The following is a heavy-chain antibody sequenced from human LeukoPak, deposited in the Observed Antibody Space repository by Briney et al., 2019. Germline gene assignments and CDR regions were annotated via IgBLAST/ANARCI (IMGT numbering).Heavy chain of an antibody. V-gene: IGHV1-3*01. D-gene: IGHD3-10*01. CDR1: GYTFTGYD. Sequence: ASVKVSCKASGYTFTGYDMHCVRQAPGQRLEWMGCINAGNGNTKYSQKFQGRVTITRDTSASTAYMELSSLRSEDTAVYYCARDGITMVRGVIIPDRSYDYWGQGTLVTVSS. CDR2: INAGNGNT. J-gene: IGHJ4*02. CDR3: ARDGITMVRGVIIPDRSYDY.